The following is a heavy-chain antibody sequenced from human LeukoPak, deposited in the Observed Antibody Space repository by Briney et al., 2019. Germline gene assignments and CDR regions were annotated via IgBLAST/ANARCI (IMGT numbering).Heavy chain of an antibody. Sequence: GGSLRLSCAASGFTFSSCSMNWVRQAPGKGLEWVSYISSSSNTIYYADSVKGRFTISRENAKNSLYLQMNSLRAEDTAVYYCARVGSSGWLPLDYWGQGTLVTVSS. CDR2: ISSSSNTI. D-gene: IGHD6-19*01. V-gene: IGHV3-48*01. CDR1: GFTFSSCS. J-gene: IGHJ4*02. CDR3: ARVGSSGWLPLDY.